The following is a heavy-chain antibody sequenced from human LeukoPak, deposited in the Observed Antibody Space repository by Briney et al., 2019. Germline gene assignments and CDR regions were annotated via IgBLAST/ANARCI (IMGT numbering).Heavy chain of an antibody. Sequence: SETLSLTCTVSGGSVSSGSYYWSWIRQPPGKGLEWIWYFFYSGSTNYNPSLKSRVTISVDTSKNQLSLKLSSVTAADTAVYYCARDTVTAAEGYYYYGMDVWGKGTTVTVSS. V-gene: IGHV4-61*01. CDR1: GGSVSSGSYY. CDR3: ARDTVTAAEGYYYYGMDV. D-gene: IGHD4-11*01. J-gene: IGHJ6*04. CDR2: FFYSGST.